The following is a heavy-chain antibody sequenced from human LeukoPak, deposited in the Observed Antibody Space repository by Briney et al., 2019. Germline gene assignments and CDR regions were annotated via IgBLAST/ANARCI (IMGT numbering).Heavy chain of an antibody. Sequence: GGSLRLSCAASGFTFSSYGMPWVRQAPGKGLEWVAVISYDGSNKNYADSVKGRFTISRDNSKNTLYLQMNSLRAEDTAVYYCAKDSVVVPAAMVYWGQGTLVTVSS. V-gene: IGHV3-30*18. CDR2: ISYDGSNK. D-gene: IGHD2-2*01. CDR3: AKDSVVVPAAMVY. J-gene: IGHJ4*02. CDR1: GFTFSSYG.